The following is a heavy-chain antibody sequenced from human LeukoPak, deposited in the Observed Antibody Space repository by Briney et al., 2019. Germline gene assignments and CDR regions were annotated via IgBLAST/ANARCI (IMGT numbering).Heavy chain of an antibody. V-gene: IGHV3-74*01. CDR2: IKSDGST. D-gene: IGHD3-22*01. CDR3: ARAPSEIGGYYPEYFRH. CDR1: GFTFSSYW. Sequence: GGSLRLSCAASGFTFSSYWMHWVGQAPGKGLVWVSRIKSDGSTRYADSVKGRFTISRDNAKNTVSLQMTSLRAEDTGVYYCARAPSEIGGYYPEYFRHWGQGTLVIVST. J-gene: IGHJ1*01.